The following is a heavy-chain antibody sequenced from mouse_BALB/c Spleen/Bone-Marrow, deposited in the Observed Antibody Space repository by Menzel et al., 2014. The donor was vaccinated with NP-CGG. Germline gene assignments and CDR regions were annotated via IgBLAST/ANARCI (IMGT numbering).Heavy chain of an antibody. D-gene: IGHD2-13*01. J-gene: IGHJ3*01. V-gene: IGHV7-3*02. CDR1: GFTFTDYY. CDR2: IRNKANGYTT. CDR3: ARDGDSPLDY. Sequence: EVKLVESGGGLVQPGGSLRLSCATSGFTFTDYYMSWVRQPPGKALEWLGFIRNKANGYTTEYSASVKGRFTVSRDNSQSILYLQMNTLRAEDSATYYCARDGDSPLDYWGQGTLVTVSA.